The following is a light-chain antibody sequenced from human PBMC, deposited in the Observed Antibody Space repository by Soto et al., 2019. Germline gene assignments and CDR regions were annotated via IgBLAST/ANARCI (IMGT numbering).Light chain of an antibody. CDR1: KSVSSN. J-gene: IGKJ1*01. CDR3: QQYNNWHPDRT. Sequence: IVMTQSPATLSVSPGERATLSCRASKSVSSNLAWYQQKPGQAPTLLIYVASTSATGIPARFSGSGSGTEFTLTISSLQSEDFAIYLCQQYNNWHPDRTFGQGTKVEIK. V-gene: IGKV3-15*01. CDR2: VAS.